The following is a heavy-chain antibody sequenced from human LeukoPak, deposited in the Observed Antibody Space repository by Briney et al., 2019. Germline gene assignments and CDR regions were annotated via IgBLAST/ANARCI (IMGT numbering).Heavy chain of an antibody. CDR1: GFTFSSYA. V-gene: IGHV3-23*01. CDR3: AKAREYYYDSSGYYY. CDR2: ISGSGGST. D-gene: IGHD3-22*01. Sequence: GGSLRLSCAASGFTFSSYAMSWVRQAPGKGLEWVSAISGSGGSTYYADSVKGRFTISRDNSKNTLYLQMNSLRAEDTAVYYCAKAREYYYDSSGYYYWGQGTLVTVSS. J-gene: IGHJ4*02.